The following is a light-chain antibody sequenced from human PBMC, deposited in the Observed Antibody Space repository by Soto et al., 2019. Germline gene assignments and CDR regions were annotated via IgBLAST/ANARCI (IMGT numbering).Light chain of an antibody. CDR1: SSDIGGFIH. CDR2: DVN. Sequence: QSALTQPASVSDSPGQSITISCIGTSSDIGGFIHVSWHQQHPGKAPKLIIYDVNNRPAGVSNRFSGSKTGNTASLIISGLPAEDEADYYCSSFTISSSYVFVYGTTLTVL. V-gene: IGLV2-14*01. CDR3: SSFTISSSYV. J-gene: IGLJ1*01.